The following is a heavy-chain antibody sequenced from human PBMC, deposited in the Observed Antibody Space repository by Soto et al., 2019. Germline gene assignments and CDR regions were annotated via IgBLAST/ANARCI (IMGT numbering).Heavy chain of an antibody. CDR2: IYSGGST. D-gene: IGHD3-10*01. V-gene: IGHV3-66*04. J-gene: IGHJ6*02. Sequence: GGSLRLSCAASGFTVSSNYMCWVRQAPGKGLEWVSVIYSGGSTYYADSVKGRFTISRDNSKNTLYLQMNSLRAEDTAVYYCARPGNVLLWFGELLEQHYYYYGMDVWGQGT. CDR1: GFTVSSNY. CDR3: ARPGNVLLWFGELLEQHYYYYGMDV.